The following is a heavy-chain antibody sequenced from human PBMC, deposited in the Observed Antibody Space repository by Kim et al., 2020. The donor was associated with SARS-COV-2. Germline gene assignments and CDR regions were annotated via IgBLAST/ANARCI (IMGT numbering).Heavy chain of an antibody. V-gene: IGHV3-33*05. J-gene: IGHJ4*02. Sequence: GGSLRLSCAASGFTFSSYGMHWVRQAPGKGLDGVAVISYDGSNKYYADSVKGRFTISRENSKNTLYLQMNSLRAEDTAVYYCASAQFWGIAVAGNLRFDYWGQGTLVTVSS. CDR1: GFTFSSYG. D-gene: IGHD6-19*01. CDR3: ASAQFWGIAVAGNLRFDY. CDR2: ISYDGSNK.